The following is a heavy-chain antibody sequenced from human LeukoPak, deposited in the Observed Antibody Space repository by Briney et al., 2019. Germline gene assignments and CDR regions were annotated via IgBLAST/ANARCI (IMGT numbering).Heavy chain of an antibody. CDR1: GYTFTSYD. J-gene: IGHJ4*02. V-gene: IGHV1-8*01. D-gene: IGHD3-9*01. CDR2: MNPNSGNT. Sequence: ASVKVSCKASGYTFTSYDINWVRQAPGQGLEWMGWMNPNSGNTGYAQKFQGRVTMTRNTSISTAYMELSSLRSEDTAVYYCARGTELRYFDWLRDPGVFDYWGQGTLVTVSS. CDR3: ARGTELRYFDWLRDPGVFDY.